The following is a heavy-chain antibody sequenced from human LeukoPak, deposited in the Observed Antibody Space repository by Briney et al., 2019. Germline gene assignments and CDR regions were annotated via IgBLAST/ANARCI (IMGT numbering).Heavy chain of an antibody. D-gene: IGHD3-3*01. CDR3: AKDPHYNFWSGHDY. V-gene: IGHV3-23*01. Sequence: PGGSLRLSCAASGLNFSKYAMTWVRQAPGKGLEWVSAISGSGDSTYYADSVKGRFTISRDNSKNTLYLQMNSLRAEDTAVFFCAKDPHYNFWSGHDYWGQGTLVTVSS. J-gene: IGHJ4*02. CDR2: ISGSGDST. CDR1: GLNFSKYA.